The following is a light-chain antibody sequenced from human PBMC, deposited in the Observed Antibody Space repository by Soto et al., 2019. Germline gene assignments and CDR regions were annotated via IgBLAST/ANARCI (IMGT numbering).Light chain of an antibody. J-gene: IGLJ1*01. CDR1: SSDIGLYNY. V-gene: IGLV2-14*01. CDR2: EVN. CDR3: SCLSTTSTPIV. Sequence: QSVLSQPASMSGSPGQSITIPCTGASSDIGLYNYVPWYQHHPGKAPKLLISEVNIRPSGLSDRFSASKAGNTASLTISGLQPEDEAYYYCSCLSTTSTPIVFGNGTKVTVL.